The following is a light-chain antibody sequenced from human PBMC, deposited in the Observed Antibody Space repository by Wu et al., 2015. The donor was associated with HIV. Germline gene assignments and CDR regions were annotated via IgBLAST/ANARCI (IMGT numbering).Light chain of an antibody. V-gene: IGKV3-15*01. CDR1: QSVSSN. CDR3: QHSMT. J-gene: IGKJ1*01. Sequence: EIVMTQSPATLSVSPGERATLSCRASQSVSSNLAWYQQKPGQAPRLLIYGASTRATGIPARFSGSGSGTEFTLTISSMQSEDFAVYYCQHSMTFGQGTKVEIK. CDR2: GAS.